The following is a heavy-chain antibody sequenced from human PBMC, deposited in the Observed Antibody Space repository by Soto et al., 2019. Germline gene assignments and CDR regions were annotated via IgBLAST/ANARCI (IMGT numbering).Heavy chain of an antibody. CDR1: GYTFTDFF. CDR3: AKDKILPATIYGGAYNCFDP. V-gene: IGHV1-2*02. D-gene: IGHD5-12*01. J-gene: IGHJ5*02. Sequence: ASVKVSCKAYGYTFTDFFLHWLRQAPGQGLGWMGWINPNSGATNYAQKFQGRVTMTRDTSVNTAYMELSRLRSDDTAVYYCAKDKILPATIYGGAYNCFDPWGQGTLVTVSS. CDR2: INPNSGAT.